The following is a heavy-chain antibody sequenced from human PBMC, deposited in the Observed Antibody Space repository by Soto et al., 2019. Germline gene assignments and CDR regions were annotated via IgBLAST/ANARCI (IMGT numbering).Heavy chain of an antibody. V-gene: IGHV4-59*08. CDR1: GGSISSYH. Sequence: QVQLQESGPGLVKPSETLSLTCTVSGGSISSYHWSWIRQSPGKGLEGIGYTSNSAPTIYNPSLKSRVTISADTSKNQFSLRLSSVTAADAAVYFCARLFRDVYNAVEYWGQGALVTVSS. D-gene: IGHD3-3*01. J-gene: IGHJ4*02. CDR2: TSNSAPT. CDR3: ARLFRDVYNAVEY.